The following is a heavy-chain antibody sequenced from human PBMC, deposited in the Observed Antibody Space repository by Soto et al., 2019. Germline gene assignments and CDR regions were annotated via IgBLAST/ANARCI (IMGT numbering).Heavy chain of an antibody. Sequence: ASETLSLTCTVSGGSISSYYWSWIRQPPGKGLEWIGYIYYSGSTNYNPSLKSRVTISVDTSKNQFSLKLSSVTAADTAVYYCARLLDIVATYFDYWGQGTLVTVSS. CDR1: GGSISSYY. D-gene: IGHD5-12*01. J-gene: IGHJ4*02. CDR2: IYYSGST. CDR3: ARLLDIVATYFDY. V-gene: IGHV4-59*08.